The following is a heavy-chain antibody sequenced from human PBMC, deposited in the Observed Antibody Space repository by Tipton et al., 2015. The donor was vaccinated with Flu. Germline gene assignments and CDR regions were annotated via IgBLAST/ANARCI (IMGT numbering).Heavy chain of an antibody. V-gene: IGHV4-38-2*02. CDR2: IHYSGSP. J-gene: IGHJ3*02. CDR1: GDSMRRDYF. CDR3: ARGDYGDYDHEADGFDI. D-gene: IGHD4-17*01. Sequence: LRLSCTVSGDSMRRDYFWGWIRQAPGKGLEWIGNIHYSGSPHYNPSLKSRVTISIDRSRNQFSLRLSSVTAADTAMYYCARGDYGDYDHEADGFDIWGQGTLVTVSA.